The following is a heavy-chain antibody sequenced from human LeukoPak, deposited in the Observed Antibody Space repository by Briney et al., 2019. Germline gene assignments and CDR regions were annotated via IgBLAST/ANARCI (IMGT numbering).Heavy chain of an antibody. D-gene: IGHD3-10*01. CDR1: GFTFTSSA. V-gene: IGHV1-58*01. Sequence: SVKVSCKASGFTFTSSAVQWVRQARGQRLEWIGWIVVGSGNTNYAQKFQERVTITRDMSTSAAYMELSSLRSEGTAVYYCAAETMVRGVIRDDYWGQGTLVTVSS. CDR3: AAETMVRGVIRDDY. CDR2: IVVGSGNT. J-gene: IGHJ4*02.